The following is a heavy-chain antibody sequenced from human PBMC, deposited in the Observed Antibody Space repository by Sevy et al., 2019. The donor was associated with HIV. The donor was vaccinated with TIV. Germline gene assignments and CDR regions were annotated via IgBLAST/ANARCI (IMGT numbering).Heavy chain of an antibody. D-gene: IGHD3-3*01. CDR3: ATHALSITIFGVVTRNWFDP. Sequence: SDTLSLTCTVSGGSISRNSHYWGWIRQPPGKGLEWIGSIYYSGSTYYNPSLKSRVTISGDTSKNQFSLKLSSVTAADTAVYYCATHALSITIFGVVTRNWFDPWGQGTLVTVSS. J-gene: IGHJ5*02. CDR2: IYYSGST. CDR1: GGSISRNSHY. V-gene: IGHV4-39*01.